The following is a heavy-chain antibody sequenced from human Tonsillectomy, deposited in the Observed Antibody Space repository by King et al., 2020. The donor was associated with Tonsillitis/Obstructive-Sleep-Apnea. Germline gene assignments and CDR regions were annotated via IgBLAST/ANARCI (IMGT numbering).Heavy chain of an antibody. CDR1: GFTFDDYA. J-gene: IGHJ3*02. Sequence: VQLVESGGGLVQPGRSLRLSCAASGFTFDDYAMHWVRQAPGKGLEWVAGITWNSGTIGYADSVKGRFTISRDNAKNSLYLQMNSLRAEDTALYYCAKDSHWIGYCSSTSCYWDGFDIWGQGTGVIVSS. CDR3: AKDSHWIGYCSSTSCYWDGFDI. CDR2: ITWNSGTI. D-gene: IGHD2-2*01. V-gene: IGHV3-9*01.